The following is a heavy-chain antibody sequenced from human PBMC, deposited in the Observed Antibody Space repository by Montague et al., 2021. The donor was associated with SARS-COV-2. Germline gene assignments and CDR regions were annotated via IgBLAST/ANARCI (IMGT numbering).Heavy chain of an antibody. D-gene: IGHD6-19*01. Sequence: SETLSLTCTVSGGSVSSGGWYWGWVRQSPGKGLEWIGSVFSSGSTYYSPSLKSRATISADTSKNQFSPKLTSVTAADTAVYYCVRRGQWLVNHWGQGTLVIVPS. J-gene: IGHJ4*02. V-gene: IGHV4-39*01. CDR1: GGSVSSGGWY. CDR2: VFSSGST. CDR3: VRRGQWLVNH.